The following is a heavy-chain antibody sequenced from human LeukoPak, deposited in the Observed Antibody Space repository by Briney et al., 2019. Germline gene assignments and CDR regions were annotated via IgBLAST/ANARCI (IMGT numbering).Heavy chain of an antibody. J-gene: IGHJ4*02. D-gene: IGHD3-10*01. Sequence: GGSLRLSCAASGFTVSSNYMSWVRQAPGKGLEWVSVLYSGGNTYYADSVKGRFTVSRDNSKNTLFLQLNSLRAEDTAVYFCATDRGSNWGQGTLVTVSS. CDR1: GFTVSSNY. CDR3: ATDRGSN. V-gene: IGHV3-53*01. CDR2: LYSGGNT.